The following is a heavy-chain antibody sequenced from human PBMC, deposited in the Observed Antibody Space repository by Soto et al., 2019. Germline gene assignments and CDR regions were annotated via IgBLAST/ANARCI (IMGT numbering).Heavy chain of an antibody. J-gene: IGHJ6*02. V-gene: IGHV3-23*01. CDR3: ATVFNSSGPVTGVYYYYGVDG. CDR2: LTGGAGAT. Sequence: GGSLILSCTASEFTVSRSAMSWVRQAPGKGLEWVSTLTGGAGATYYADSVKGRFTISRDNSKNALFLQMHSLRAEDTALYDWATVFNSSGPVTGVYYYYGVDGWGPGTTVT. D-gene: IGHD6-19*01. CDR1: EFTVSRSA.